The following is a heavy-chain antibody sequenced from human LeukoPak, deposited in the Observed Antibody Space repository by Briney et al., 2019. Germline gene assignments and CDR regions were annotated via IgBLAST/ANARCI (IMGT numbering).Heavy chain of an antibody. CDR3: ATSYYYGSGSYYPWAY. J-gene: IGHJ4*02. V-gene: IGHV4-59*01. CDR1: GGSISSYY. Sequence: SETLSLTCTVSGGSISSYYWSWIRQPPGKGLEWIGYIYYSGSTNYNPSFKSRVTISVDTSKNQFSLKLSSVTAADTAVYYCATSYYYGSGSYYPWAYWGQGTLVTVSS. D-gene: IGHD3-10*01. CDR2: IYYSGST.